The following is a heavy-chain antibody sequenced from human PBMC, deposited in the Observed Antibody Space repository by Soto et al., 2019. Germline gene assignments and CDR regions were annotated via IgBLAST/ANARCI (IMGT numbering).Heavy chain of an antibody. CDR2: INSDGSST. J-gene: IGHJ4*02. D-gene: IGHD4-17*01. V-gene: IGHV3-74*01. CDR1: GFTFSSYW. CDR3: AREGYGDYVFDY. Sequence: EVQLVESGGGLVQPGGSLRLSCAASGFTFSSYWMHWVRQAPGKGLVWVSRINSDGSSTSYADSVKGRFTISRDNAKNTLYMQMNSLRAEDTAVYYCAREGYGDYVFDYWGQGTLITVSS.